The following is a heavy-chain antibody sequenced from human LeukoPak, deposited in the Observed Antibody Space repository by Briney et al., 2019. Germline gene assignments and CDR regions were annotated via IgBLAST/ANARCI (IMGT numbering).Heavy chain of an antibody. CDR3: ARGHIVVVIASSGDFDY. V-gene: IGHV3-30-3*01. Sequence: GGSLRLSCAASGFSFSSYAMQWVRQAPGKGLEWVAVISYDGSNKYYADSVKGRFTISEDNSKNTLYLQMNSLRLEDTAVYYCARGHIVVVIASSGDFDYWGQGTLVTVSS. CDR1: GFSFSSYA. CDR2: ISYDGSNK. J-gene: IGHJ4*02. D-gene: IGHD2-21*01.